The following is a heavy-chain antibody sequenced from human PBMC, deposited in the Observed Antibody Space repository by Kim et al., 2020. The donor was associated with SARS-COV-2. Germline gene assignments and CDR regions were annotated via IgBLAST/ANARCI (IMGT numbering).Heavy chain of an antibody. D-gene: IGHD6-19*01. V-gene: IGHV3-74*01. Sequence: GGSLRLSCAASGFTFSSYWMHWVRQAPGKGLVWVSRINSDGSSTSYADSVKGRFTISRDNAKNTLYLQMNSLRAEDTAVYYCARAHALNTHSSGLTYYYYGMDVWGQGTTVTVSS. CDR3: ARAHALNTHSSGLTYYYYGMDV. J-gene: IGHJ6*02. CDR2: INSDGSST. CDR1: GFTFSSYW.